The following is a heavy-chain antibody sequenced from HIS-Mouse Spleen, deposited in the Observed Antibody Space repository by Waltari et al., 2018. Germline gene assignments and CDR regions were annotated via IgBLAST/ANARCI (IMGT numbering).Heavy chain of an antibody. D-gene: IGHD6-13*01. J-gene: IGHJ5*02. CDR3: ARGSSSWYRNWGFDP. V-gene: IGHV1-8*01. Sequence: QLQLLQSGAAVKKPAASVKVSCNASGYTCSSSHINWMRQASGHGLEWMGWMNPNSGNTGYAQKFQGRVTMTRNTSISTAYMELSSLRSEDTAVYYCARGSSSWYRNWGFDPWGQGTLVTVSS. CDR1: GYTCSSSH. CDR2: MNPNSGNT.